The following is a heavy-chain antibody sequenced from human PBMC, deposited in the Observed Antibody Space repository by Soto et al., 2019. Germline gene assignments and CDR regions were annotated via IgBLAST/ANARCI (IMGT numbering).Heavy chain of an antibody. J-gene: IGHJ4*02. D-gene: IGHD2-21*02. CDR3: ARRRALAYCGGDCRTLDY. Sequence: QVQLQESGPGLVKPSGTLSLTCAVSGGSISSSNWWSWVRQPPGKGLEWIGEIYHSGSTNYNPSLKSRVTISVDKSKHQFSLKLSSVTAADTAVYYCARRRALAYCGGDCRTLDYWGQGTLVTVSS. CDR2: IYHSGST. CDR1: GGSISSSNW. V-gene: IGHV4-4*02.